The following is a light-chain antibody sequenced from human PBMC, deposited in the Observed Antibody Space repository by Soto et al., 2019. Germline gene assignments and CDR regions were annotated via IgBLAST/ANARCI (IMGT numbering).Light chain of an antibody. CDR2: DVT. V-gene: IGLV2-14*01. CDR3: CSYTSSSTYV. Sequence: QSVLAQRASVSGSPGQSITISCTGTSSDVGAYNYVSWFQQHPGKAPKLMIYDVTNRPSGVSNRFSGSKSGNTASLTISGLQAEDEADYYCCSYTSSSTYVFGTGTKVTVL. J-gene: IGLJ1*01. CDR1: SSDVGAYNY.